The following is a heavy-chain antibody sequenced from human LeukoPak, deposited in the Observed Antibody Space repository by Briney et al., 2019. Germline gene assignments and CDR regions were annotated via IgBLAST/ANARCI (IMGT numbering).Heavy chain of an antibody. CDR2: ISYDGSNK. CDR1: GFTFSSYG. Sequence: QPGRSLRLSCAASGFTFSSYGMHWVRQAPGKGLEWVAVISYDGSNKYYADSVKGRFTISRDNSKNTLYLQMNSLRAEDTAVYYCARDGDHTAGWDYWGQGTLVTVSS. D-gene: IGHD5-18*01. J-gene: IGHJ4*02. CDR3: ARDGDHTAGWDY. V-gene: IGHV3-30*03.